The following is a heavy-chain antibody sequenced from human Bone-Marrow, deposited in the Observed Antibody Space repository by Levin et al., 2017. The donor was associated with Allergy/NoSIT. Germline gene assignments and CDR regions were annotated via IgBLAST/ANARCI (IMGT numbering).Heavy chain of an antibody. J-gene: IGHJ4*02. CDR3: AKDRVDYDNSGYTSWSFDY. CDR2: IGDSGDGT. Sequence: PGGSLRLSCAASGFTFRSYAMSWVRQAPGKGLEWVSAIGDSGDGTHYADSVKGRFTISRDISKKTLYLLMNSLRAEDTAVYFCAKDRVDYDNSGYTSWSFDYWGQGTLVTVSS. D-gene: IGHD3-22*01. CDR1: GFTFRSYA. V-gene: IGHV3-23*01.